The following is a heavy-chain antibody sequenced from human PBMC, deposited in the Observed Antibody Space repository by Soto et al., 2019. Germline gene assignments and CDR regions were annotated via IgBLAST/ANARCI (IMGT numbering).Heavy chain of an antibody. D-gene: IGHD1-26*01. CDR2: FSGSGDTT. Sequence: EVQLLESGGGLVQPGGSLRLSCAASGFMFRNYAMTWVRQAPGKGLEWVSTFSGSGDTTHYADSVKGRFTISSDNSKNTLYLHMSSLRAEDTAAYYCARDRASTWEGPTRGRGTLVSVS. CDR3: ARDRASTWEGPT. J-gene: IGHJ4*02. V-gene: IGHV3-23*01. CDR1: GFMFRNYA.